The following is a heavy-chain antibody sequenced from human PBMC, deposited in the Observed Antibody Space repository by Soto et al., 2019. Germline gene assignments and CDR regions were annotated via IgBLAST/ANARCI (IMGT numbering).Heavy chain of an antibody. Sequence: QVQLVQSGAEVKKPGSSVKVSRKASGGTFSSYAISWVRQAPGQGLEWMGGIIPIFGTANYAQKFQGRVTITADESTSTAYMELSSLRSEDTAVYYCARLPYDCSGGSCYFRFDPWGQGTLVTVSS. CDR1: GGTFSSYA. CDR2: IIPIFGTA. J-gene: IGHJ5*02. D-gene: IGHD2-15*01. CDR3: ARLPYDCSGGSCYFRFDP. V-gene: IGHV1-69*01.